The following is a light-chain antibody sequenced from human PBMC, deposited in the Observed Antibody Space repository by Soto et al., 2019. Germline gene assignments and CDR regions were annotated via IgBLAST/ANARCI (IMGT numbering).Light chain of an antibody. CDR2: AAS. J-gene: IGKJ1*01. CDR3: QQSYSKRT. Sequence: DIQMTQSPSSLSASVGDRVTITCRASPSIRSYLNWYQQKPGKSPNLLIYAASSLQIWVPSRFNGSVSGTDFTLTISSLQPEDFATYYFQQSYSKRTFGLGTKVEMK. CDR1: PSIRSY. V-gene: IGKV1-39*01.